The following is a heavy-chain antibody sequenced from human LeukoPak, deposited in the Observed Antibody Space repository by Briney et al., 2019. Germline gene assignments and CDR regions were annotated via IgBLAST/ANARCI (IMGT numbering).Heavy chain of an antibody. V-gene: IGHV3-11*04. CDR3: ARLMGYYYDSSGYYRFQH. J-gene: IGHJ1*01. CDR1: GFTFSDYY. D-gene: IGHD3-22*01. Sequence: GGSLRLSCAASGFTFSDYYMSWIRQAPGKGLEWVSYISSSSSTIYYADSVKGRFTISRDNAKNSLYLQVNSLRAEDTAVYYCARLMGYYYDSSGYYRFQHWGQGTLVTVSS. CDR2: ISSSSSTI.